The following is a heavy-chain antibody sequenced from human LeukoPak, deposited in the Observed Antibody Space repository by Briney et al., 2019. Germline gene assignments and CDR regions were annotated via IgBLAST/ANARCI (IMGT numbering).Heavy chain of an antibody. CDR1: GGSISSSNYY. Sequence: SETLSLTCTVSGGSISSSNYYWGWIRQPPGKGLEWIGEINHSGSTNYNPSLKSRVTISVDTSKNQFSLKLSSVTAADTAVYYCARLPYGYYYDSSGYWSSGNYYYYMDVWGKGTTVTISS. V-gene: IGHV4-39*07. J-gene: IGHJ6*03. CDR2: INHSGST. D-gene: IGHD3-22*01. CDR3: ARLPYGYYYDSSGYWSSGNYYYYMDV.